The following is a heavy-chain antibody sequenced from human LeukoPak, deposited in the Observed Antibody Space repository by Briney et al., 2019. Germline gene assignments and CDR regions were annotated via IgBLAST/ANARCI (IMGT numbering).Heavy chain of an antibody. Sequence: SETLSLTCTVSGGSISSYYWSWIRQPPGKGLEWIGYIYYSGSTYYNPSLKSRVTISVDTSKNQFSLKLSSVTAADTAVYYCARTTVTTLVDYWGQGTLVTVSS. V-gene: IGHV4-59*12. CDR2: IYYSGST. D-gene: IGHD4-17*01. CDR1: GGSISSYY. CDR3: ARTTVTTLVDY. J-gene: IGHJ4*02.